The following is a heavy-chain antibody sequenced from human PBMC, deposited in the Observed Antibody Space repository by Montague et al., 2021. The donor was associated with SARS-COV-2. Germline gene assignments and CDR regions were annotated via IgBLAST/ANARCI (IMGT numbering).Heavy chain of an antibody. J-gene: IGHJ4*02. CDR1: GFTFSNYA. CDR3: AKNRIAVAGPGAVHY. V-gene: IGHV3-23*01. Sequence: SLRLSCAASGFTFSNYAMSWVRQAPGKGLEWVSGVTGSGDNTFYADSVKGRFSISRDNSKNTLFLQMSSLRAEDTAVYYCAKNRIAVAGPGAVHYWGQGTLVTVSS. CDR2: VTGSGDNT. D-gene: IGHD6-19*01.